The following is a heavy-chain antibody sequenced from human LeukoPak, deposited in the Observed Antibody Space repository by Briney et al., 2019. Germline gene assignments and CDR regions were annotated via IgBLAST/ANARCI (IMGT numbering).Heavy chain of an antibody. J-gene: IGHJ4*02. Sequence: PSETLSLTCAVYGGSFSGYYWSWIGQPPGKGLEWIGEINHSGSTNYNPSLKSRVTISVDTSKNQFSLKLSSVTAADTAVYYCARISSLGYCSSTSCYAIDYWGQGTLVTVSS. CDR2: INHSGST. CDR1: GGSFSGYY. CDR3: ARISSLGYCSSTSCYAIDY. D-gene: IGHD2-2*01. V-gene: IGHV4-34*01.